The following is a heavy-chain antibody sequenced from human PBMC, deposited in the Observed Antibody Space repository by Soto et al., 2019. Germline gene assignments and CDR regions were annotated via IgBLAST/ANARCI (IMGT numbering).Heavy chain of an antibody. CDR3: ARDLRCSGGSCYSPYYYYGMDV. J-gene: IGHJ6*02. D-gene: IGHD2-15*01. Sequence: EVQLVESGGGLVQPGGSLRLSCAASGFTFSSYSMNWVRQAPGKGLEWVSYISSSSSTIYYADSVKGRFTISRDNAKNSLYLQMNSLRDEDTAVYYCARDLRCSGGSCYSPYYYYGMDVWGQGTTVTVSS. V-gene: IGHV3-48*02. CDR1: GFTFSSYS. CDR2: ISSSSSTI.